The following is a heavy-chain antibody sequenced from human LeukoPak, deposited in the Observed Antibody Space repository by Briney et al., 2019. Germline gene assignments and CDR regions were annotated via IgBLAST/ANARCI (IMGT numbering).Heavy chain of an antibody. D-gene: IGHD3-22*01. Sequence: PSETLSLTCAVYGGSFSGYYWSWIRQPPGKGLEWIGEINHSGSTNYNPSLKSRVTISIDTSKNQFSLKLRSVTATDTAVYYCARKMRPLYSDSSAYDFWGQGTLVTVSS. J-gene: IGHJ4*02. V-gene: IGHV4-34*01. CDR2: INHSGST. CDR3: ARKMRPLYSDSSAYDF. CDR1: GGSFSGYY.